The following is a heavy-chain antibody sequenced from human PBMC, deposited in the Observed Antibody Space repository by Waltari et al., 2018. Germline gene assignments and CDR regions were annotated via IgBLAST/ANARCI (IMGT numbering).Heavy chain of an antibody. CDR2: ISSSTSDI. CDR1: GFTFSNYR. CDR3: ARGDGSSGLDY. J-gene: IGHJ4*02. D-gene: IGHD6-19*01. Sequence: EVQLVESGGGLVKPGGSLRLSCAASGFTFSNYRMNWVRQAPGKGLEWVSCISSSTSDIKYADSVRGRFTISGENARNSLYLQMNSLRADDPAVYYCARGDGSSGLDYWGQGILVTVSS. V-gene: IGHV3-21*01.